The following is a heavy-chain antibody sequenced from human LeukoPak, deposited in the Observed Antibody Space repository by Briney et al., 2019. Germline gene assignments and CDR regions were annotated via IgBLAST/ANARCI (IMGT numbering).Heavy chain of an antibody. CDR1: GYTFTGYY. J-gene: IGHJ4*02. V-gene: IGHV1-2*02. CDR2: IYPNSGAT. Sequence: ASVKVSCKASGYTFTGYYMHWVRQAPGQGLEWMGWIYPNSGATKYAQKFPGRVTMTTDTSISTAYMELSGLRSDDTAVYYCGTLLSNGPFDYWGQGSLVTVSS. CDR3: GTLLSNGPFDY.